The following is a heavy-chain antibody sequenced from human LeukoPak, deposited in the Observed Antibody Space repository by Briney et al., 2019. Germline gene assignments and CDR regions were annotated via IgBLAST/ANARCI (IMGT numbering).Heavy chain of an antibody. D-gene: IGHD4-17*01. J-gene: IGHJ4*02. V-gene: IGHV3-23*01. CDR1: GFTFKTYA. Sequence: GGSLRLSCAASGFTFKTYAMNWVRQVPGKGPEWVSSMSGSGSSTDYADSVKGRFTISRDNSKNTLYLQMNSLRAEDTAVYYCGPRSRDAGYGDYVADYWGQGTLVTVSS. CDR3: GPRSRDAGYGDYVADY. CDR2: MSGSGSST.